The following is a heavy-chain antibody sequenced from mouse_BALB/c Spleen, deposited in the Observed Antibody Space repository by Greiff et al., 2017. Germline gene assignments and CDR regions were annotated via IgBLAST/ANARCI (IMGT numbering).Heavy chain of an antibody. CDR2: INPSTGYT. D-gene: IGHD2-4*01. CDR1: GYTFTSYW. J-gene: IGHJ3*01. CDR3: ATYDYDVAPFAY. Sequence: VQLQQSGAELAKPGASVKMSCKASGYTFTSYWMHWVKQRPGQGLEWIGYINPSTGYTEYNQKFKDKATLTADKSSSTAYMQLSSLTSEDSAVYYCATYDYDVAPFAYWGQGTLVTVSA. V-gene: IGHV1-7*01.